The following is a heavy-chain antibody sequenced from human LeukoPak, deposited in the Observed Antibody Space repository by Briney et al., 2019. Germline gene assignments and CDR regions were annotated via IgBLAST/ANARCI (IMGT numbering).Heavy chain of an antibody. D-gene: IGHD6-13*01. CDR2: IYYSGGT. Sequence: SETLSLTCTVSGGSISSSSNYWGWIRQPPGKGLEWFGSIYYSGGTYYNPYLKSRVTISVDTSKNQFYLKLSCVTAADTAVYYCARGIEAAGLPSRYWGQGTLVTVSS. CDR1: GGSISSSSNY. J-gene: IGHJ4*02. CDR3: ARGIEAAGLPSRY. V-gene: IGHV4-39*01.